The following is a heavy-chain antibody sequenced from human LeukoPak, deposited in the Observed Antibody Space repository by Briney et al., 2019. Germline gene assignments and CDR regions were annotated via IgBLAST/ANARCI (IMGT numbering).Heavy chain of an antibody. D-gene: IGHD3-10*01. V-gene: IGHV4-34*01. CDR3: ARGGVKDV. J-gene: IGHJ6*04. Sequence: SETLSLTCAVYGGSFCGYYWSWIRQPPGKGLEWIGEIDHSGSTNYNPSLKSRVTISVDTSKNQFSLKLSSVTAADTAVYYCARGGVKDVWGKGTTVTVSS. CDR2: IDHSGST. CDR1: GGSFCGYY.